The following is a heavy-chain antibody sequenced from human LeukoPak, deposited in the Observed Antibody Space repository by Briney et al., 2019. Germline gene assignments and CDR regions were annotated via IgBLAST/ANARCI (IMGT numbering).Heavy chain of an antibody. CDR2: ISSSGSTI. CDR3: ARKVPYYDILTGDHPFDY. V-gene: IGHV3-48*03. Sequence: GGSLRLSCAASGFTFSSYEMNWVRQAPGKGLEWVSYISSSGSTIYYADSVKGRFTISRDNAKNSLYLQMNSLRAEDTAVYYCARKVPYYDILTGDHPFDYWGQGTLVTVSS. CDR1: GFTFSSYE. D-gene: IGHD3-9*01. J-gene: IGHJ4*02.